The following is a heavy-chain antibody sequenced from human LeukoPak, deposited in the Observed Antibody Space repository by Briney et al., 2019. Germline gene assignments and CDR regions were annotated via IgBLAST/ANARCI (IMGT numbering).Heavy chain of an antibody. D-gene: IGHD6-13*01. CDR3: ANALGGGNTWYYFDC. Sequence: GGSLRLSCAASGFTFSIYAMSWVRQAPGKGLECVSSLSGSGGSPNYATSVKGRFTISRDNSKNTLYLQMNSLRAEDTAVYYCANALGGGNTWYYFDCWGQGTLVTVSS. V-gene: IGHV3-23*01. CDR2: LSGSGGSP. CDR1: GFTFSIYA. J-gene: IGHJ4*02.